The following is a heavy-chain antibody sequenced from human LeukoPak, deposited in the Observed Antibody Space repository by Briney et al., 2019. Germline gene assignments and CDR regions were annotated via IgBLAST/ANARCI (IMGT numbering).Heavy chain of an antibody. CDR2: LTGSGATT. CDR3: AKEDIVSTMGNFDY. J-gene: IGHJ4*02. D-gene: IGHD5/OR15-5a*01. CDR1: GFSFSSYA. V-gene: IGHV3-23*01. Sequence: RGSLRLSCAASGFSFSSYAMSWVRQAPGKGLEWVSALTGSGATTNYADSVKGRFTISRDNSKNTLFLQMNSLRAEDAAVYYCAKEDIVSTMGNFDYWGQGTLVTVSS.